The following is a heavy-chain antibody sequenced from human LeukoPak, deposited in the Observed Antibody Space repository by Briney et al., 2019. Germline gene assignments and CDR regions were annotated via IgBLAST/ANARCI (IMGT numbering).Heavy chain of an antibody. Sequence: GRSLRLSCAASGFTFSSYGMHWVRQAPGKGLEWVAVIWYDGSNKYYADSVKGRFTISRDNSKNTLYLQTNSLRAEDTAVYYCARASYSSGWYYFDYWGQGTLVTVPS. J-gene: IGHJ4*02. CDR2: IWYDGSNK. CDR3: ARASYSSGWYYFDY. V-gene: IGHV3-33*01. D-gene: IGHD6-19*01. CDR1: GFTFSSYG.